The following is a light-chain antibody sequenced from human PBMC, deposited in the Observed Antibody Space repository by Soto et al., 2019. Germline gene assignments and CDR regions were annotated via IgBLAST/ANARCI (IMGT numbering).Light chain of an antibody. CDR3: QQYGSSCPT. CDR2: GAS. CDR1: QSVRSRS. V-gene: IGKV3-20*01. Sequence: EIVMTQSLATLSVSPRERATLSCRASQSVRSRSLAWYQHNPGQAPRLLMYGASSRATGIPDRFSGSGSGTDFTLTISRLEPEDFVVYYCQQYGSSCPTLGQGTKVDIK. J-gene: IGKJ1*01.